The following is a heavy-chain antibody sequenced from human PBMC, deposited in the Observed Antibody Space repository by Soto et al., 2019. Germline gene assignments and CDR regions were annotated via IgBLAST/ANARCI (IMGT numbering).Heavy chain of an antibody. V-gene: IGHV3-7*01. Sequence: EVQLVESGGGLVQPGGSLRLSCAASGFTFSSYWMSWVRQAPGKGLEWVANIKQDGSEKYYVDSVKGRFTISRDNAKNSLCLQMNSLRAADTAVYYCARDRTYYYGSGSYPDEEYYYYYMDVWGKGTTVTVSS. D-gene: IGHD3-10*01. CDR1: GFTFSSYW. CDR2: IKQDGSEK. CDR3: ARDRTYYYGSGSYPDEEYYYYYMDV. J-gene: IGHJ6*03.